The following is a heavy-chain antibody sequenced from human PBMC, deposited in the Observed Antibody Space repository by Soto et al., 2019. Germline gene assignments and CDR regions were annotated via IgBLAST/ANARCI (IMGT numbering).Heavy chain of an antibody. CDR3: ARANYYYGMDV. D-gene: IGHD2-8*01. Sequence: SETLSLTCTVSGGSIRSSDYYWNWIRQHPGKGLEWIGNINYSGSTYHNPSLQSRVTISGDTSKNQFSLKLRSVTAADTAVYYCARANYYYGMDVWGQGTMVTVSS. V-gene: IGHV4-31*03. CDR2: INYSGST. J-gene: IGHJ6*02. CDR1: GGSIRSSDYY.